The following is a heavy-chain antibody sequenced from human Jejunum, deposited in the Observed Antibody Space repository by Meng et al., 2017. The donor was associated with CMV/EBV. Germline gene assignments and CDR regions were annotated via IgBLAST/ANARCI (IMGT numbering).Heavy chain of an antibody. D-gene: IGHD2-21*01. J-gene: IGHJ5*02. V-gene: IGHV3-48*03. CDR1: TFSQSE. CDR3: AKDHCGGDCYNSGWFDP. Sequence: TFSQSEMNWVRQAPGKGLEWVSFITSSGTTIYYAHSVKGRFTVSRDNAKNSMYLQMNSLRVEDTAVYYCAKDHCGGDCYNSGWFDPWGQGTLVTVSS. CDR2: ITSSGTTI.